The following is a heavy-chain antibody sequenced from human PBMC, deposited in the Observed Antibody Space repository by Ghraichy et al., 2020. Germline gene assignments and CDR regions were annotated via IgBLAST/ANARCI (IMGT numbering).Heavy chain of an antibody. J-gene: IGHJ4*02. Sequence: SETLSLTCAVYGGSFSGYYWSWIRQPPGKGLEWIGEINHSGSTNYNPSLKSRVTISVDTSKNQFSLKLSSVTAADTAVYYCARQLRRRRWLPMEGSGYFDYWGQGTLVTVSS. V-gene: IGHV4-34*01. CDR3: ARQLRRRRWLPMEGSGYFDY. D-gene: IGHD5-24*01. CDR2: INHSGST. CDR1: GGSFSGYY.